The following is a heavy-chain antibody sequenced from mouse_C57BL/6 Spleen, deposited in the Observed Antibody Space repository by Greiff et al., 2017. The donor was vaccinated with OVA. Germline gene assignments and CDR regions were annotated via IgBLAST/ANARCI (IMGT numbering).Heavy chain of an antibody. D-gene: IGHD1-1*01. CDR3: ARSYYYGSKDFDY. CDR2: ISSGGSYT. CDR1: GFTFSSYG. J-gene: IGHJ2*01. Sequence: EVKVVESGGDLVKPGGSLKLSCAASGFTFSSYGMSWVRQTPDKRLEWVATISSGGSYTYYPDSVKGRFTISRDNAKNTLYLQMSSLKSEDTAMYYCARSYYYGSKDFDYWGQGTTLTVSS. V-gene: IGHV5-6*01.